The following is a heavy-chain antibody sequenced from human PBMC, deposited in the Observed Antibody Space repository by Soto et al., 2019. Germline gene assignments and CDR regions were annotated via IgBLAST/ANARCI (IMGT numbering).Heavy chain of an antibody. J-gene: IGHJ6*03. CDR3: ARDIAYYYGSGSYYDHQNKYYYYMDV. V-gene: IGHV4-31*03. CDR1: GGSISSGGYY. CDR2: IYYSGST. D-gene: IGHD3-10*01. Sequence: SETLSLTCTVSGGSISSGGYYWSWIRQHPGKGLEWIGYIYYSGSTYYNPSLKSRVTISVDTSKNQFSLKLSSVTAADTAVYYCARDIAYYYGSGSYYDHQNKYYYYMDVWGKGTTVTVSS.